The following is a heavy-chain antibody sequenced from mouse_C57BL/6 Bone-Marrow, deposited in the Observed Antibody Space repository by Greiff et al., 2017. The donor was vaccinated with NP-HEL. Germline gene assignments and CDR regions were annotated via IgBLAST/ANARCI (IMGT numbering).Heavy chain of an antibody. CDR2: ISSGGSYT. J-gene: IGHJ3*01. V-gene: IGHV5-6*01. CDR3: ARQKRLAY. Sequence: EVQRVESGGDLVKPGGSLKLSCAASGFTFSSYGVSWVRQTPDKRLEWVATISSGGSYTYYPDSVKGRFTISRDNAKNTLYLQMSSLKSEDTAMYYCARQKRLAYWGQGTLVTVSA. CDR1: GFTFSSYG.